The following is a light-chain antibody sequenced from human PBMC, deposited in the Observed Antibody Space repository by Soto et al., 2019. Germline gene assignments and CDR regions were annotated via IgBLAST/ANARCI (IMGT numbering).Light chain of an antibody. Sequence: QSVLTQSPSASGTPGQTVTISCSGRSSNIGSNYVYWYHQLPGTAPRLVMYRADQRPSGVSDRFSGSKSGTSASLAISGPRSEDEGDYYCAAWDDSVSGLVFGGGTKLTVL. J-gene: IGLJ2*01. CDR2: RAD. CDR1: SSNIGSNY. CDR3: AAWDDSVSGLV. V-gene: IGLV1-47*01.